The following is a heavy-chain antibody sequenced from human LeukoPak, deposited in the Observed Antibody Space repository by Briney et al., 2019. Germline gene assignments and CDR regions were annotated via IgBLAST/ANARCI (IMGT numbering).Heavy chain of an antibody. Sequence: SETLSLTCTVSGGSISSYYWSWIRQPPGKGLEWIGYIYYSGSTYYNPSLKSRVTISVDTSKNQFSLKLSSVTAADTAVYYCARAGETYYYDSSGYFDNWFDPWGQGTLVTVSS. J-gene: IGHJ5*02. CDR3: ARAGETYYYDSSGYFDNWFDP. V-gene: IGHV4-30-4*08. CDR2: IYYSGST. CDR1: GGSISSYY. D-gene: IGHD3-22*01.